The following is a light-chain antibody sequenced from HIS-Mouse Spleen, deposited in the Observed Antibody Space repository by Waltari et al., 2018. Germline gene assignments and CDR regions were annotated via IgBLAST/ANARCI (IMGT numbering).Light chain of an antibody. CDR2: AAS. J-gene: IGKJ1*01. Sequence: IQLTQSPSFLSASVGDRVTLTCRASPGIRSYLAWYQQKPGKAPKLLIYAASTLQSGVPSRFSGSGSGTEFTLTISSLQPEDFATYYCQQLNSYPPTFGQGTKVEIK. V-gene: IGKV1-9*01. CDR3: QQLNSYPPT. CDR1: PGIRSY.